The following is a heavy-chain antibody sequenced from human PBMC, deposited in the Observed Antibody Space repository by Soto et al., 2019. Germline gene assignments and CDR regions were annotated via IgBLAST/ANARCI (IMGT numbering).Heavy chain of an antibody. CDR2: ISGNSGSL. J-gene: IGHJ6*02. CDR1: GFIFDDYA. CDR3: AKDRYSSSAYYYYGMDG. Sequence: EVQLVESGGGLVQPGRSLRLSCAASGFIFDDYAMHWVRQAPGKGLEWVSVISGNSGSLGYADSVKGRFTISRDNAKNSLYLQMNSLTAEDTALYSCAKDRYSSSAYYYYGMDGWGPGTTVTVSS. D-gene: IGHD3-10*01. V-gene: IGHV3-9*01.